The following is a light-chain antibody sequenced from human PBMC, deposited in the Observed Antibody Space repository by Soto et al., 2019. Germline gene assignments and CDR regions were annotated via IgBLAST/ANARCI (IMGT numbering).Light chain of an antibody. Sequence: SYELTQVPSVSVAPGQTARITCGGDSIGSKRVNWYQQKPGQAPGLVVYDDTDRPSGIPERFSGSNSGDTATLTISRVEAGDQAQYYCKVWDNNKSRFVFGAGTKVTVL. J-gene: IGLJ1*01. CDR1: SIGSKR. CDR3: KVWDNNKSRFV. CDR2: DDT. V-gene: IGLV3-21*02.